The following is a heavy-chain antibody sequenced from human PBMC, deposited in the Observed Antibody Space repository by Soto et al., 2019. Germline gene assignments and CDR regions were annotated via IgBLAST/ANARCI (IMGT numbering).Heavy chain of an antibody. Sequence: EVQLLESGGGLVQPGGSLRLSCAASGFTFSRFGMSWVRQAPGKGLEWVSSISGGGNPTYYSDSVKGRFTISRDSAKNTLYLQMNSLRTEDTAVYYCAKDITYDSSAYDSWGQGTLVTVSS. J-gene: IGHJ4*02. V-gene: IGHV3-23*01. D-gene: IGHD3-22*01. CDR2: ISGGGNPT. CDR3: AKDITYDSSAYDS. CDR1: GFTFSRFG.